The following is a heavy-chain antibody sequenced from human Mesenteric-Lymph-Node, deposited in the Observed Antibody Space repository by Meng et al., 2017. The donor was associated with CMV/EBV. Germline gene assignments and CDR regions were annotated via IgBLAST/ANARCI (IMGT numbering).Heavy chain of an antibody. CDR1: GYRFSSHW. D-gene: IGHD2-2*03. Sequence: KVSCQASGYRFSSHWIGWVRQIPGKGLEWLGIMYPGNSDTRYSPSFQGQVTISVDKSTSTAYLKWSSLKASDTAIYYCARRVAATDLTGYYGMDVWGQGTSVTVSS. V-gene: IGHV5-51*01. CDR2: MYPGNSDT. J-gene: IGHJ6*02. CDR3: ARRVAATDLTGYYGMDV.